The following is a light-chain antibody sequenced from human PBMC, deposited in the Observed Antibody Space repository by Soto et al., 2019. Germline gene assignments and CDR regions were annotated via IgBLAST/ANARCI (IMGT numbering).Light chain of an antibody. J-gene: IGLJ2*01. Sequence: QLVLTQPPSASGTPGQRVTISCSGTSSNIGNNYVCWYQHLPGTAPKLLIYRNNQRPSGVPDRFSGSKSGTSASLAISGLRSDDEADYYCAAWDDSLSGVVFGGGTQLTVL. V-gene: IGLV1-47*01. CDR1: SSNIGNNY. CDR3: AAWDDSLSGVV. CDR2: RNN.